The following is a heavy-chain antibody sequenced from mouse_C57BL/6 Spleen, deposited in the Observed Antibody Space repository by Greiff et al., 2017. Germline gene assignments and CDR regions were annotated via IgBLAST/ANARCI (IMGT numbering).Heavy chain of an antibody. V-gene: IGHV1-59*01. D-gene: IGHD2-1*01. CDR1: GYTFTSYW. J-gene: IGHJ2*01. CDR3: ASDGNYDPY. CDR2: IDPSDSYT. Sequence: QVQLQQPGAELVRPGTSVKLSCKASGYTFTSYWMHWVKQRPGQGLEWIGVIDPSDSYTNYNGKFKGKATLTADKSSSTAYMQLSSLTSEDSAVYFCASDGNYDPYWGQGTTLTVSS.